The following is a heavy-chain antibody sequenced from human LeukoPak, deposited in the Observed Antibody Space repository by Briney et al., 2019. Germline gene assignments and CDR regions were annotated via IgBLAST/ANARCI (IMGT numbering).Heavy chain of an antibody. CDR1: GAPISSNNW. CDR2: IYHSGST. Sequence: PSGTLSLTCAVSGAPISSNNWWWSWVRQPPGKGLEWIGEIYHSGSTNYNPSLKSRVTMSVDKSKNQFSLKLSSVTAADTAVYYCASAEPRGIIWYPYWDQGTLVTVSS. CDR3: ASAEPRGIIWYPY. V-gene: IGHV4-4*02. D-gene: IGHD6-13*01. J-gene: IGHJ4*02.